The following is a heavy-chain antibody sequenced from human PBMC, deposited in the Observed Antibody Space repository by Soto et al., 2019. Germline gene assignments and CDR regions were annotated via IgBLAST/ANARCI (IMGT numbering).Heavy chain of an antibody. D-gene: IGHD4-4*01. Sequence: QVQLVQSGAEVKKPGASVKVSCKASGYTFTSYGITWVRQAPGQGLEWMGWISAYNGNTNYAQKLQGRVTMTTDTTKSTASMELRSLRSDDTAVYYCARDRQSTYYYYYGMDVWGQGTTVTVSS. V-gene: IGHV1-18*04. CDR3: ARDRQSTYYYYYGMDV. J-gene: IGHJ6*02. CDR1: GYTFTSYG. CDR2: ISAYNGNT.